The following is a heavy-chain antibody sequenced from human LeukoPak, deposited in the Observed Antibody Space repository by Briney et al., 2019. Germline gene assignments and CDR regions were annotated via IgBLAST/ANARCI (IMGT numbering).Heavy chain of an antibody. D-gene: IGHD5-18*01. CDR3: ASPGSVGDTGMPDY. CDR1: GFTFSSYE. CDR2: ISSSGSTI. V-gene: IGHV3-48*03. J-gene: IGHJ4*02. Sequence: GGSLRLSCAASGFTFSSYEMNWVRQAPGKGLEWVSYISSSGSTIYYADSVKGRFTISRDNAKNSLYLQMNSLRAEDTAVYYCASPGSVGDTGMPDYWGQGTLVTVSS.